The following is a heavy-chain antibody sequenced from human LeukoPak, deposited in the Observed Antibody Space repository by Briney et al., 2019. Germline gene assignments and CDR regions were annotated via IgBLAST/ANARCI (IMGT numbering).Heavy chain of an antibody. V-gene: IGHV1-2*02. CDR1: GYTLSGYQ. CDR3: ARERSPEDYMDV. Sequence: ASVKVSCKASGYTLSGYQLHWVRQAPGQGLEWMGWISPNSGGTHYAQKFQGRVTMTRDTSINTVYMELRRLRSGDTAVYYCARERSPEDYMDVWGKGTTVTVSS. CDR2: ISPNSGGT. J-gene: IGHJ6*03.